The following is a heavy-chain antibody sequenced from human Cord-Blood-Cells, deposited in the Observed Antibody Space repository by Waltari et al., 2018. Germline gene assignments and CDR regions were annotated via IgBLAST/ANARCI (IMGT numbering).Heavy chain of an antibody. CDR2: IYWNDDK. CDR1: GFSLSTSGVC. J-gene: IGHJ3*02. V-gene: IGHV2-5*01. Sequence: QITLKESGPTLVKPTQTLTLTCTFSGFSLSTSGVCVGWIRQPPGKALEWLALIYWNDDKRYSPSLKSRLTITKDTSKNQVVLTMTNMDPVDTATYYCAHISAVGDIVVVPAADAFDIWGQGTMVTVSS. D-gene: IGHD2-2*01. CDR3: AHISAVGDIVVVPAADAFDI.